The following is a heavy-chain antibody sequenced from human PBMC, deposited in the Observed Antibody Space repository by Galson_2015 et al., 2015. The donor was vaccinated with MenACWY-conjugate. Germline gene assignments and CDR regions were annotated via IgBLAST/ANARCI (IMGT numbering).Heavy chain of an antibody. CDR1: GDSVSSNSAA. CDR3: ARDLRPGAGRRSGYYLYYFDY. Sequence: CAISGDSVSSNSAAWNWIRQSPSRGLEWLGRTYYRSKWYNDYAVSVKSRITINPDTSKNQFSLQLNSVTPEDTAVYYCARDLRPGAGRRSGYYLYYFDYWGQGTLVTVSS. J-gene: IGHJ4*02. CDR2: TYYRSKWYN. V-gene: IGHV6-1*01. D-gene: IGHD3-22*01.